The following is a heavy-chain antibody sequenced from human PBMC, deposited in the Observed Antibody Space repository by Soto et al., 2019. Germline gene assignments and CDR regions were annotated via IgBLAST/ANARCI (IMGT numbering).Heavy chain of an antibody. Sequence: QLQESGPGLVMPSQTLSLTCTVSGASINNNDYYWSWIRQTPGKGLEWIGYVYYSGSTDYIPSLMSRLSMSIDKSQNQFTLKLNSVTAADTATYYCARMSYFYDKWYFDLWGRGTLVTVSS. CDR1: GASINNNDYY. CDR2: VYYSGST. J-gene: IGHJ2*01. D-gene: IGHD3-22*01. CDR3: ARMSYFYDKWYFDL. V-gene: IGHV4-30-4*01.